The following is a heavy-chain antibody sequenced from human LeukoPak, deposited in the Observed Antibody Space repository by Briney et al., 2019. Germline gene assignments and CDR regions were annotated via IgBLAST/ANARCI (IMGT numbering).Heavy chain of an antibody. V-gene: IGHV3-23*01. J-gene: IGHJ4*02. Sequence: GGSLRLSCAASGFTFSNYAMGWVRQAPGKGLEWVSTISGNGGSTYYADSVKGRFTTSRDNSKNTVYLQMNSLRAEDTAVYYCAKRIAATSFDYWGQGTLVTVSS. CDR1: GFTFSNYA. D-gene: IGHD6-13*01. CDR3: AKRIAATSFDY. CDR2: ISGNGGST.